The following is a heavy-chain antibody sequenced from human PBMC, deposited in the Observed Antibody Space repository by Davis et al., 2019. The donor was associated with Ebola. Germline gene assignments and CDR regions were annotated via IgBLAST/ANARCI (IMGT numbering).Heavy chain of an antibody. CDR3: ARLNSSAWGFDF. CDR1: GYSFTSYW. V-gene: IGHV5-10-1*01. J-gene: IGHJ4*02. D-gene: IGHD3-10*01. Sequence: GESLKISCKGSGYSFTSYWISWVRQMPGKGLEWMGRIDPSDSYTYYSPSFQGHVTFSVDRSITTAYLQWSSLKAPDIAIYYCARLNSSAWGFDFWGQGTLVTVSS. CDR2: IDPSDSYT.